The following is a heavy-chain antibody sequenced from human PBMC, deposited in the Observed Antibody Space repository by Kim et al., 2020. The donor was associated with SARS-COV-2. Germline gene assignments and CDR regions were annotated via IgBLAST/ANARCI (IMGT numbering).Heavy chain of an antibody. J-gene: IGHJ3*02. Sequence: YAQKIQGRVTMTRDTSTRTVYMELSRLRSEDTDVYYCASCILGDAFDIWGQGTMVTVSS. V-gene: IGHV1-46*01. D-gene: IGHD3-3*02. CDR3: ASCILGDAFDI.